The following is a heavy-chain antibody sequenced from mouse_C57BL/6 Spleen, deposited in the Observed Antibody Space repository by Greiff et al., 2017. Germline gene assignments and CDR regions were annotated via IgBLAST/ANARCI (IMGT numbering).Heavy chain of an antibody. Sequence: QVQLQQPGAELVKPGASVKVSCKASGYTFTSYWMHWVKQRPGQGLEWIGRIHPSASDTNYNQKFKGKATLTVDKSSSTAYLQLSSLTSEDSAGDYCAMEVYSNYGAMDYWGQGTSVTVSS. CDR2: IHPSASDT. CDR3: AMEVYSNYGAMDY. D-gene: IGHD2-5*01. CDR1: GYTFTSYW. V-gene: IGHV1-74*01. J-gene: IGHJ4*01.